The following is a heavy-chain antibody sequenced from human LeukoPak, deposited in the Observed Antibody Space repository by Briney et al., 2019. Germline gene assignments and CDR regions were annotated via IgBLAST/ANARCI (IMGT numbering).Heavy chain of an antibody. CDR3: ARGSSTVWYFDL. J-gene: IGHJ2*01. Sequence: SSETLSLTCTVSGGSISSHYWSWIRQPPRKGLEWIGYIYYSGSTNYNPSLKSRVTISVDTSKNQFSLKLSSVTAADTAVYYCARGSSTVWYFDLWGRGTLVTVSS. CDR2: IYYSGST. V-gene: IGHV4-59*11. D-gene: IGHD4-17*01. CDR1: GGSISSHY.